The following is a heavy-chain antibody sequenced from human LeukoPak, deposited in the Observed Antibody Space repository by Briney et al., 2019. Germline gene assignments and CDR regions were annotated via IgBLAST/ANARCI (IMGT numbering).Heavy chain of an antibody. Sequence: SETLSLTCAVYGGSFSDYYWSWIRQPPGKGLEWIGEINHSGSTNYNPSLKSRVTISVDTSKNQFSLNLNSVTAADTAVYYCARAPRSGYFPYYFDYWGQGTLVTVSS. V-gene: IGHV4-34*01. CDR3: ARAPRSGYFPYYFDY. D-gene: IGHD3-3*01. CDR1: GGSFSDYY. J-gene: IGHJ4*02. CDR2: INHSGST.